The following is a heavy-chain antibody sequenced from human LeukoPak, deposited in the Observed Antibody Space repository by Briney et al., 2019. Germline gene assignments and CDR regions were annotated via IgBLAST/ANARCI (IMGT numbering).Heavy chain of an antibody. CDR1: GFTFTTYA. CDR2: ISHDENNK. CDR3: ARDQGAWGYGYNFDY. J-gene: IGHJ4*02. Sequence: GGSLRLSCAASGFTFTTYAIHWVRQAPGKGLEWVTLISHDENNKYYADSVKGRFTISRDNSKNTLHLQMISLRAEDTAVYYCARDQGAWGYGYNFDYWGQGTLVTVSS. D-gene: IGHD3-16*01. V-gene: IGHV3-30-3*01.